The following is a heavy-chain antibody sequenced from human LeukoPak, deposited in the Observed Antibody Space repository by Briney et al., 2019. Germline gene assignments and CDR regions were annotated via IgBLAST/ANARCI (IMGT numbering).Heavy chain of an antibody. CDR1: GFTFDDYG. CDR3: ARVYELREEDYYYYYMDV. D-gene: IGHD5/OR15-5a*01. J-gene: IGHJ6*03. V-gene: IGHV3-20*04. CDR2: INWNGGST. Sequence: GGSLRLSCAASGFTFDDYGMNWVRQAPGKGLEWVSGINWNGGSTGYAGSVKGRFTISRDNAKNSLYLQMNSLRAEDTALYYCARVYELREEDYYYYYMDVWGKGTTVTVSS.